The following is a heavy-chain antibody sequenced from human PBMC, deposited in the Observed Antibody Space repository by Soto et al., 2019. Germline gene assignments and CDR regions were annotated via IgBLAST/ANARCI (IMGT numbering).Heavy chain of an antibody. J-gene: IGHJ6*02. D-gene: IGHD5-12*01. CDR3: ARIGRYSGYDNWGRDYYYYYGMDV. V-gene: IGHV2-26*01. CDR1: GFSLSNARMG. Sequence: QVTLKESGPVLVKPTETLTLTCTVSGFSLSNARMGVSWIRQPPGKALEWLAHIFSNDEKSYSTSLKSRLTISKDTSKSQVVLTMTNMDPVDTATYYCARIGRYSGYDNWGRDYYYYYGMDVWGQGTTVTVSS. CDR2: IFSNDEK.